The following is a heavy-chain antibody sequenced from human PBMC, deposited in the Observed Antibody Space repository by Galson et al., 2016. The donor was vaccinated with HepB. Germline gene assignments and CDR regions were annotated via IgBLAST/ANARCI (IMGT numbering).Heavy chain of an antibody. CDR1: GYSFSTYW. V-gene: IGHV5-51*03. J-gene: IGHJ4*02. D-gene: IGHD2-15*01. CDR3: ARGGLDCRGGICSPMYAFDL. Sequence: QSGAEVKKPGESLKISCEGSGYSFSTYWVGWVRQMPGKGLEWMAIIYPGDSSIRYNPSFQGQVTLSADKSINTAYLQWSSLKASDTAMYYCARGGLDCRGGICSPMYAFDLWGRGTLVTVSS. CDR2: IYPGDSSI.